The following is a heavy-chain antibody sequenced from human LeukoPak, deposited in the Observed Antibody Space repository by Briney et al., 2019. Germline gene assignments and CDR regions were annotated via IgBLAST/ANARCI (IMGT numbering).Heavy chain of an antibody. J-gene: IGHJ3*02. V-gene: IGHV4-4*02. CDR1: GGSISSPNW. D-gene: IGHD3-3*01. Sequence: SETLSLTCAVSGGSISSPNWWSWVRQPPGKGLVWIGEIYHSGSTNYNPSLKSRVTISVDRSKNQFSLKLTSVTAADTAIYYCARPGIGGAFDIWGQGTMVTVFS. CDR2: IYHSGST. CDR3: ARPGIGGAFDI.